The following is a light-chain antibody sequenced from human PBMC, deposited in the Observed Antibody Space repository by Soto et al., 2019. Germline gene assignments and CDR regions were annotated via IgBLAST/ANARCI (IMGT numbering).Light chain of an antibody. CDR2: EVN. Sequence: QSVLTQPPSASRSPGQSVAISCTGTSSDVGGYSYVSWYQQHPGKAPKLMIYEVNKRPSGVPDRFSGSKSGNTASLTVSGLQAEDEADYYCSSYAGSSNVFGTGTKVTVL. V-gene: IGLV2-8*02. CDR1: SSDVGGYSY. CDR3: SSYAGSSNV. J-gene: IGLJ1*01.